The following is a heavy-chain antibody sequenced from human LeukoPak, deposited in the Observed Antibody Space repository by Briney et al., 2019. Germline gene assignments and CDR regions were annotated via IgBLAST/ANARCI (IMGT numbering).Heavy chain of an antibody. V-gene: IGHV3-30*18. CDR1: GFTFSTYW. D-gene: IGHD2-21*01. J-gene: IGHJ4*02. Sequence: PGGSLRLSCSASGFTFSTYWMSWVRQAPGKGLEWVAVISYDGSNEYYADSVKGRFTISRDNSKNTLYLQMSSLRAEDTAVYYCAKEFNRGLPDYWGQGTLVTVPS. CDR2: ISYDGSNE. CDR3: AKEFNRGLPDY.